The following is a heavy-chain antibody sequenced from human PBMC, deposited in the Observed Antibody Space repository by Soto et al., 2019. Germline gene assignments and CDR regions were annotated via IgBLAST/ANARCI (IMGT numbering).Heavy chain of an antibody. Sequence: QVQLQESGPGLVKPSETLSLTCTVSGGSISSYYWSWIRQPPGKGLEWIGYIYYSGSTNYNPSLKSRVTISVDTSKNQFSLKLSSVTAADTAVYYCARLRSWRNAVVDYWGQGTLVTVSS. J-gene: IGHJ4*02. CDR2: IYYSGST. CDR1: GGSISSYY. CDR3: ARLRSWRNAVVDY. V-gene: IGHV4-59*08. D-gene: IGHD6-13*01.